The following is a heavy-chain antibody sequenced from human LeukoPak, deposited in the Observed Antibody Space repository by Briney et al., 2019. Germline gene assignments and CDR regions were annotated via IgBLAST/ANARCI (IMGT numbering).Heavy chain of an antibody. CDR3: ARGIGYYASSASADY. Sequence: PSETLSLTCAVYGGSFSGYYWSWIRQPPGKGLEWIGEINHSGSTNYNPSLKSRVTISVDTSKNQFSLRLSSVTAADTAVYYCARGIGYYASSASADYWGQGTLVTVSS. CDR1: GGSFSGYY. D-gene: IGHD3-22*01. J-gene: IGHJ4*02. CDR2: INHSGST. V-gene: IGHV4-34*01.